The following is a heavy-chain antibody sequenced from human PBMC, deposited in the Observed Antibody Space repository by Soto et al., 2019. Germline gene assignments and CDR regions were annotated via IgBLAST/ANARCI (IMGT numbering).Heavy chain of an antibody. V-gene: IGHV3-11*06. CDR2: SSNSGSFT. Sequence: GSLRLACAASGCTFSDHYMSWIRQAPGKGLEWIGYSSNSGSFTRYADSVKGRFSISRDNAKNSLYLQINSLRGDDTAIYYCVRSGDNYNLLDYWGQGTQVTVYS. CDR3: VRSGDNYNLLDY. D-gene: IGHD1-1*01. CDR1: GCTFSDHY. J-gene: IGHJ4*02.